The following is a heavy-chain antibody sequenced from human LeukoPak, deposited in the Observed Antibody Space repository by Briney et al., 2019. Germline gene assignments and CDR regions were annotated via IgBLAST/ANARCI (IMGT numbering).Heavy chain of an antibody. CDR2: IFYSGNT. CDR1: DGSISIYY. J-gene: IGHJ5*02. CDR3: AGEADKGNWFGP. V-gene: IGHV4-59*01. D-gene: IGHD6-13*01. Sequence: SETLSLTCTVSDGSISIYYWSWIRQPPGKGLEWIGYIFYSGNTKYNPSLESRITMSIDTSKNLFSLKLSSVTAADTAVYYCAGEADKGNWFGPWGQGTLVTVSS.